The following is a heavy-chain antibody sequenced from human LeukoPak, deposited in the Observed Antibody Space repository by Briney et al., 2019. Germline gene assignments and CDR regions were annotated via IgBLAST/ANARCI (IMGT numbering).Heavy chain of an antibody. D-gene: IGHD6-25*01. CDR1: GGSISSGDYY. CDR2: IYYSGST. V-gene: IGHV4-30-4*01. Sequence: SETLSLTCTVSGGSISSGDYYWSWIRQPPGKGLEWIGYIYYSGSTYYNPSLKSRVTISVDTSKNQFSLKLSSVTAADTAVYYCARGQRGFPFDYWGQGTLVTVSS. J-gene: IGHJ4*02. CDR3: ARGQRGFPFDY.